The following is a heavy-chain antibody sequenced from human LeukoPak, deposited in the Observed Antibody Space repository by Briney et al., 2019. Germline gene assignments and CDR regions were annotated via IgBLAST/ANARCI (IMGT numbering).Heavy chain of an antibody. CDR1: GFTFSSYG. Sequence: GGTLRLSCAASGFTFSSYGMSWVRQAPGKGLEWVSAISGSGGSTYYADSVKGRFTISRDNAKNSLYLQMNSLRAEDTALYYCARGLSLSGYDHMFDYWGQGTLVTVSS. CDR2: ISGSGGST. D-gene: IGHD5-12*01. CDR3: ARGLSLSGYDHMFDY. V-gene: IGHV3-23*01. J-gene: IGHJ4*02.